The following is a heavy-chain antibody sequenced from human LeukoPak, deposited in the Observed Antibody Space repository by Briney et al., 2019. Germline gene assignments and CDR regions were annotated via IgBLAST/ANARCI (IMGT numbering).Heavy chain of an antibody. CDR3: ASRPPNRRGCATFLPYFDY. V-gene: IGHV4-59*01. Sequence: PSETLSLTCTVSGGSISSSYWSWVRQPPGKGLEWIGYIYYSGSTNYNPSLKSRVTISVDTSKNQFSLKLASVTAADTALYYCASRPPNRRGCATFLPYFDYWGQGALVTVSS. CDR1: GGSISSSY. CDR2: IYYSGST. J-gene: IGHJ4*02. D-gene: IGHD6-19*01.